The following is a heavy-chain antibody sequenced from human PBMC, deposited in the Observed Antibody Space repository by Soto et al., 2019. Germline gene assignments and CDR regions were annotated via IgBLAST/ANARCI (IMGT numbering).Heavy chain of an antibody. CDR1: GGSISSSSYY. CDR2: IYYSGST. V-gene: IGHV4-39*01. CDR3: ARHGSRRITGTLDY. Sequence: LSLTCTVSGGSISSSSYYWGWIRQPPGKGLEWIGSIYYSGSTYYNPSLKSRVTISVDTSKNQFSLKLSSVTAADTAVYYCARHGSRRITGTLDYWGQGTLVTVSS. J-gene: IGHJ4*02. D-gene: IGHD1-7*01.